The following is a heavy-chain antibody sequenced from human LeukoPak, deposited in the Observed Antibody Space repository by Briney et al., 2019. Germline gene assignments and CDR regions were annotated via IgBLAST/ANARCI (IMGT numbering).Heavy chain of an antibody. D-gene: IGHD1-7*01. CDR2: ISYDGSNK. V-gene: IGHV3-30-3*01. Sequence: GGSLRLSCAASGFTFSNYAMHWVRQAPGKGLEWVAVISYDGSNKYYADSVKGRFTISRDNSKNTLYLQMNSLGAEDTAVYYCARDLCGANWNYGCVWFDPWGQGTLVTVSS. J-gene: IGHJ5*02. CDR1: GFTFSNYA. CDR3: ARDLCGANWNYGCVWFDP.